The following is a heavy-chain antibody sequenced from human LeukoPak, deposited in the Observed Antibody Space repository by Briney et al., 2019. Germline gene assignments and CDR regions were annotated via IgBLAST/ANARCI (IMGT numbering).Heavy chain of an antibody. D-gene: IGHD6-13*01. J-gene: IGHJ4*02. CDR2: IRSKTYGGTT. Sequence: GGSLRLSCSASGFTFGEHSMSWFRQAPGKGLDWVGFIRSKTYGGTTEYAASVKGRFTISRDDSKSIAYLQMNSLKTEDTAIYYCASSHFPAAGDYWGQGTLVTVSS. CDR1: GFTFGEHS. V-gene: IGHV3-49*03. CDR3: ASSHFPAAGDY.